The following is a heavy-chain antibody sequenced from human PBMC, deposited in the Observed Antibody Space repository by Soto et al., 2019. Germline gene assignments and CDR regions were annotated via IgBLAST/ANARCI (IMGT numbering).Heavy chain of an antibody. CDR1: GQSFSGHS. D-gene: IGHD1-1*01. CDR2: INESGST. J-gene: IGHJ4*02. V-gene: IGHV4-34*01. CDR3: ARGSGIVALPGELEDVKYDY. Sequence: QVQLQQWGAGLVKPSETLSLSCAVYGQSFSGHSWAWIRQPPGKGLEWIGEINESGSTYYNPSLKSRVTISTDTSKNQFSPELSSVSAAGTAAYFCARGSGIVALPGELEDVKYDYWGQGTLVNVSS.